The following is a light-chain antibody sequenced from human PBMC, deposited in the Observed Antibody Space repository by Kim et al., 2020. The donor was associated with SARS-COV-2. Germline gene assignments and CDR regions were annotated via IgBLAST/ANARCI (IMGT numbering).Light chain of an antibody. CDR2: GAS. CDR1: QSVSSN. CDR3: QQFNNWPRT. V-gene: IGKV3-15*01. J-gene: IGKJ1*01. Sequence: EIVMTQSPPTLSVSPGERATLSCRASQSVSSNLVWYQQKPGQAPRLLIYGASTRATGIPARFSGSGSGTEFTLTISSLQSEDFAVYYCQQFNNWPRTFGQGTKVDIK.